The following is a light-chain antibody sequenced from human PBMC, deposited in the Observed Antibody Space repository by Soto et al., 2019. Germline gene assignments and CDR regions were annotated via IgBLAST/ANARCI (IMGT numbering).Light chain of an antibody. V-gene: IGKV3-15*01. CDR2: NTV. J-gene: IGKJ1*01. CDR1: QSISVN. Sequence: EIVMTQSPATLSVSPGERVTLSCRASQSISVNLAWYQQKPAQAPRLLIYNTVTRATGIPARFSGSSSATDFFLTISGLHSDDSAVYFCQQYNDWPQTFGQGTKVEIK. CDR3: QQYNDWPQT.